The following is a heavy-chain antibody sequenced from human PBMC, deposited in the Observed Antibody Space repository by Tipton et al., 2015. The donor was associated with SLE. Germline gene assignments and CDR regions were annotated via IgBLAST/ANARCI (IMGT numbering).Heavy chain of an antibody. Sequence: QLVQSGAEVKKPGASVKISCKTSGYTFTSNYIHWVRQAPGQGLEWMGIINPGGGRATYSQKFQGRVTMTRDTSASTVDMELSSLRSEDSALYYCARGGIFGVFALDFWGQATLVTVSS. J-gene: IGHJ4*02. D-gene: IGHD3-3*01. V-gene: IGHV1-46*01. CDR2: INPGGGRA. CDR1: GYTFTSNY. CDR3: ARGGIFGVFALDF.